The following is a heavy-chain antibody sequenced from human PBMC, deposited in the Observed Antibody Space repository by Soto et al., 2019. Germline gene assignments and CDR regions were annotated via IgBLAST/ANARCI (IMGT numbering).Heavy chain of an antibody. D-gene: IGHD5-12*01. CDR1: GFTFTSSA. J-gene: IGHJ6*02. V-gene: IGHV1-58*01. Sequence: SVKVSCKASGFTFTSSAVQWVRQARGQRLEWIGWIVVGSGNTNYAQKFQERVTITRDMSTSTAYMELSSLRSEDTAVYYCAAGATISHVIYYYYGMDVWGRGTTVTAP. CDR3: AAGATISHVIYYYYGMDV. CDR2: IVVGSGNT.